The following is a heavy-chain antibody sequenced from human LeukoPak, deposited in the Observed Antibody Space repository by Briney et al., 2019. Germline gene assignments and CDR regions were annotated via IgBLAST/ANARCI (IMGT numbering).Heavy chain of an antibody. J-gene: IGHJ4*02. Sequence: SETLSLTCTVSGGSISGDYWAWIRQPPGKGLEWIGNVYYSGSTYYNPSLKSRVTISVDTSKKQFSLKLTSVTAADTAVNYCARRYTGSSKAHYWGQGALVTVSS. V-gene: IGHV4-39*01. CDR3: ARRYTGSSKAHY. CDR1: GGSISGDY. D-gene: IGHD1-26*01. CDR2: VYYSGST.